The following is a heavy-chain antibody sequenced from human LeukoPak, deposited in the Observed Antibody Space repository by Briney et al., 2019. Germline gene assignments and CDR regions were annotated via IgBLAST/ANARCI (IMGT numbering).Heavy chain of an antibody. CDR2: INSDGSST. D-gene: IGHD6-13*01. J-gene: IGHJ4*02. CDR3: ARGRGTAGYFDQ. V-gene: IGHV3-74*01. CDR1: GFTFGSFW. Sequence: GGSLRLSCAASGFTFGSFWMYWVRQAPGKGPMWVSRINSDGSSTTYADSVRGRFTFSRDNAKNTLYLQMNSLRAEGTAVYYCARGRGTAGYFDQWGQGTLVTVSS.